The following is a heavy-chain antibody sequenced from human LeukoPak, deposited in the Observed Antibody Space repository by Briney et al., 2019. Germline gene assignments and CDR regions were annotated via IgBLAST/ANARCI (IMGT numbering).Heavy chain of an antibody. J-gene: IGHJ4*02. D-gene: IGHD3-22*01. V-gene: IGHV4-59*01. CDR3: ARRRNYYDSSGIFDY. Sequence: SETLSLTCTVSGGSISSYYWSWIRQPPGKGLEWIRYIYYSGSTNYNPSLKSRVTISVDTSKNQFSLKLSSVTAADTAVYYCARRRNYYDSSGIFDYWGQGTLVTVSS. CDR1: GGSISSYY. CDR2: IYYSGST.